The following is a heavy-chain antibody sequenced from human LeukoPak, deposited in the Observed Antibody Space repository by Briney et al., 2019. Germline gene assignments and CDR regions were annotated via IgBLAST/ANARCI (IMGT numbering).Heavy chain of an antibody. Sequence: ASVKVSCKASGYTFTDYYIHWFRQAPGQGLEWMGWINPNSGATKYAQNLQGRVTVTRDTSISTAYMELSRLRSDDTAAYYCAGILGESSFDYWGQGTQVTVSS. V-gene: IGHV1-2*02. CDR1: GYTFTDYY. CDR3: AGILGESSFDY. J-gene: IGHJ4*02. D-gene: IGHD3-16*01. CDR2: INPNSGAT.